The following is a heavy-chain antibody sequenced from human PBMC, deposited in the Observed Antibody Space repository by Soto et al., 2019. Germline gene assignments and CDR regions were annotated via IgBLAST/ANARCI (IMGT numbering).Heavy chain of an antibody. CDR1: GGTFSSYT. CDR2: VIPVLTTT. J-gene: IGHJ6*02. CDR3: ARRRYCGYDCYHKHYYAMDV. D-gene: IGHD2-21*02. Sequence: VKKSGSSVKVSCMASGGTFSSYTVNWLRQAPGRGLEWMGRVIPVLTTTDYAQKFRGRVTITADKSANAVYMELPSLSTDDTAIYYCARRRYCGYDCYHKHYYAMDVWGQGTTVTVAS. V-gene: IGHV1-69*08.